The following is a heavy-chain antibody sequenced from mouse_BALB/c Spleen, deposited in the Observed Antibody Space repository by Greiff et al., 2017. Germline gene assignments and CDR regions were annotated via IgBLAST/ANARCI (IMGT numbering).Heavy chain of an antibody. Sequence: VQLVESGPELVKPGASVRISCKASGYTFTSYYIHWVKQRPGQGLEWIGWIYPGNVNTKYNEKFKGTATLTADKSSSTAYMQLSSLTSEDSAVYFCARGGQLWLGYWGQGTTLTVSS. CDR3: ARGGQLWLGY. V-gene: IGHV1S56*01. CDR2: IYPGNVNT. D-gene: IGHD3-3*01. J-gene: IGHJ2*01. CDR1: GYTFTSYY.